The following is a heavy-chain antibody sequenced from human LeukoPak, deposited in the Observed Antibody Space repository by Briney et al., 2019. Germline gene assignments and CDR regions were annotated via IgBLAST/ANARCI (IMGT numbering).Heavy chain of an antibody. D-gene: IGHD5-12*01. V-gene: IGHV1-69*04. J-gene: IGHJ4*02. CDR1: GGTLSSYA. CDR2: IIPILGIA. Sequence: SVKVSCKASGGTLSSYAISWVRQAPGQGLEWMGRIIPILGIANYAQKFQGRVTITADKSTSTAYMELSSLRSEDTAVYYCARGYSGYDSDYWGQGTLVTVSS. CDR3: ARGYSGYDSDY.